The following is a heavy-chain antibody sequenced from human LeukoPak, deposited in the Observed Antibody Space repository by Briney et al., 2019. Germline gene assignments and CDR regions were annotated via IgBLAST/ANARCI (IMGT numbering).Heavy chain of an antibody. V-gene: IGHV3-30-3*01. D-gene: IGHD3-10*01. CDR3: ARAPTTYYYGSGSYYLDY. Sequence: PGGSLRLSCAASGFTFSSYAMHWVRQAPGKGLEWVAVISYDGSNKYYADSVKGRFTISRDNSKNTLYLQMNSLRAEDTAVYYCARAPTTYYYGSGSYYLDYWGQGTLVTVSS. CDR2: ISYDGSNK. CDR1: GFTFSSYA. J-gene: IGHJ4*02.